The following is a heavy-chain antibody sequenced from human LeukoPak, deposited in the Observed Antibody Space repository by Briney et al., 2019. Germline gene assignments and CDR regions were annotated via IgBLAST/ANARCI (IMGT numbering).Heavy chain of an antibody. V-gene: IGHV4-39*01. J-gene: IGHJ5*02. D-gene: IGHD4-23*01. Sequence: SETLSLTCTVSGGSISSSSYYWGWIRQPPGKGLEWIGSIYYSGSTYYNPSLKSRVTISVDTSKNQFSLKLSSVTAADTAVYYCARRSGLTTVGSWGQGTQVTVSS. CDR1: GGSISSSSYY. CDR3: ARRSGLTTVGS. CDR2: IYYSGST.